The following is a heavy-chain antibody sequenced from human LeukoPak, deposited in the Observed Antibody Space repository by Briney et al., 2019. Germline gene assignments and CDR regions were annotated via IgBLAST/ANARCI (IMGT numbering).Heavy chain of an antibody. Sequence: ASVKVSCKASGGTFSSYAITWVRQAPGQGLEWMGGIIPIFGTANYARKFQDRVTITADESTSTAYMELSSLRSDDTAVYYCARSEQGAIDPWGQGTLVTVSS. CDR3: ARSEQGAIDP. V-gene: IGHV1-69*13. CDR2: IIPIFGTA. J-gene: IGHJ5*02. CDR1: GGTFSSYA. D-gene: IGHD1-14*01.